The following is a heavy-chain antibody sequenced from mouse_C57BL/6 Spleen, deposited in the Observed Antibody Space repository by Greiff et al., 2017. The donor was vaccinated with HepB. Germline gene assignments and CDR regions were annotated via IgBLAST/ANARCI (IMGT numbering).Heavy chain of an antibody. V-gene: IGHV5-15*01. D-gene: IGHD1-1*01. CDR2: ISNLAYSI. J-gene: IGHJ1*03. CDR1: GFTFSDYG. Sequence: EVQGVESGGGLVQPGGSLKLSCAASGFTFSDYGMAWVRQAPRKGPEWVAFISNLAYSIYYADTVTGRFTISRENAKNTLYLEMSSLRSEDTAMYYCARQGTYYGSSYWYFDVWGTGTTVTVSS. CDR3: ARQGTYYGSSYWYFDV.